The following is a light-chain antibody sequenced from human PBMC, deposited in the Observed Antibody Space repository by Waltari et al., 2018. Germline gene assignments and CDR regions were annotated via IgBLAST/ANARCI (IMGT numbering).Light chain of an antibody. CDR2: HTS. V-gene: IGKV3-20*01. CDR3: QQYGSSPRT. CDR1: QSVSSSY. J-gene: IGKJ1*01. Sequence: EIVLTQSPGTLSLSPGDRATLSCRASQSVSSSYLAWYQQKPGQAPRLLISHTSSRATGIPDRFSGSGSGTDFTLTISRLEPEDFAVYYCQQYGSSPRTFGHGTKVEIK.